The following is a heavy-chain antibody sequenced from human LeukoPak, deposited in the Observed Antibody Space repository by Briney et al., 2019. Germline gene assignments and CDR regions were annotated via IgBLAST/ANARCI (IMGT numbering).Heavy chain of an antibody. J-gene: IGHJ4*02. D-gene: IGHD2-15*01. V-gene: IGHV3-30-3*01. CDR2: ISYDGSNK. CDR3: ASQGGLDD. Sequence: PGGSLRLSCAASGFTFSSYAMHWVRQAPGKGLEWVAVISYDGSNKYYADSVKGRFTISRDNSKNTLYLQMNSLRAEDTAVYYCASQGGLDDWGQGTLVTVSS. CDR1: GFTFSSYA.